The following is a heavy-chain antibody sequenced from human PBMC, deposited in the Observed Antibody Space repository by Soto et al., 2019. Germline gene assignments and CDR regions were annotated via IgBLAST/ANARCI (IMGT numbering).Heavy chain of an antibody. V-gene: IGHV3-33*01. CDR3: ARDFSGLVVDYYYYGMGV. CDR2: IWYDGSNK. D-gene: IGHD3-22*01. J-gene: IGHJ6*02. CDR1: GFTFSSYG. Sequence: PGGSLRLSCAASGFTFSSYGMHWVRQAPGKGLEWVAVIWYDGSNKYYADSVKGRFTISRDNSKNTLYLQMNSLRAEDTAVYYCARDFSGLVVDYYYYGMGVWGQGTTVTVSS.